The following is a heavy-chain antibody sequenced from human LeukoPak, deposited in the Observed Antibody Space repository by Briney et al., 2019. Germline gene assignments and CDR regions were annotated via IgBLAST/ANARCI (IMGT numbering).Heavy chain of an antibody. CDR3: ASAPLSCCSGGSCYSCWFDP. Sequence: ASVKVSCKASGFTFSSYAISWVRQAPGKGLEWMGSILPIFSTKYYAEKFKGRVTITTDESKSTAYMEMSSLRSEDTAVYYCASAPLSCCSGGSCYSCWFDPWGQGTLVTVSS. D-gene: IGHD2-15*01. J-gene: IGHJ5*02. CDR2: ILPIFSTK. V-gene: IGHV1-69*05. CDR1: GFTFSSYA.